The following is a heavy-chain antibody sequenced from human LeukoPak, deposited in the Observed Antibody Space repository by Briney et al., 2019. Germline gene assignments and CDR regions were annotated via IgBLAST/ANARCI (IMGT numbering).Heavy chain of an antibody. CDR3: AKLLWFGESKANWFDP. Sequence: GGSLRLSCAASGFTFSSYSMNWVRQAPGKGLEWVAFIRYDGSNKYYADSVKGRFTISRDNSKNTLYLQMNSLRAEDTAVYYCAKLLWFGESKANWFDPWGQGTLVTVSS. J-gene: IGHJ5*02. CDR2: IRYDGSNK. V-gene: IGHV3-30*02. D-gene: IGHD3-10*01. CDR1: GFTFSSYS.